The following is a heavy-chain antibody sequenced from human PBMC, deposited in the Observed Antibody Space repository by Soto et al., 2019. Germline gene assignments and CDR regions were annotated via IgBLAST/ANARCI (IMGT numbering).Heavy chain of an antibody. D-gene: IGHD2-21*02. V-gene: IGHV1-69*13. CDR2: IIPKLGSA. CDR3: ARFQSPSSVTYYYYYGMDV. J-gene: IGHJ6*02. CDR1: GGGNLRDYR. Sequence: ASVKVSCKASGGGNLRDYRTTWVRRAPGQGLEWMGGIIPKLGSANYAQNFQGRVTVTADESTNTVYMELRSLRSDDTAVYYCARFQSPSSVTYYYYYGMDVWGQGTTVTVSS.